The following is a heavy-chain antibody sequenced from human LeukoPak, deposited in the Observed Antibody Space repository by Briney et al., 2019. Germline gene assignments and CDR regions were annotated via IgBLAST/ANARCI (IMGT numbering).Heavy chain of an antibody. D-gene: IGHD3-22*01. V-gene: IGHV4-39*01. CDR2: ISYTGST. Sequence: PSVTLSLTCTVSDDSISSISYYWGWIRQPPGMGLEWIGSISYTGSTYYNPSLKSRVTISVDTSKNQFSLKLSSVTAADTADYYCVRRVAGSSYRDYWGQGTLVTVSS. J-gene: IGHJ4*02. CDR3: VRRVAGSSYRDY. CDR1: DDSISSISYY.